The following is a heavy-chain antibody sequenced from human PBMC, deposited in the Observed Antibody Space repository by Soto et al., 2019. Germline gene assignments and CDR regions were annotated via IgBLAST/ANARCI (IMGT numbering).Heavy chain of an antibody. CDR1: GGTFSSYA. CDR3: ARMGYCSSTSCYGPQGYYYGMDV. D-gene: IGHD2-2*01. CDR2: IIPIFGTA. V-gene: IGHV1-69*13. J-gene: IGHJ6*02. Sequence: ASVKVSCKASGGTFSSYAISWVRQAPGQGLEWMGGIIPIFGTANYAQKFQGRVTITADESTSTAYMELSSLRSEDTAVYYCARMGYCSSTSCYGPQGYYYGMDVWGQGTTVTVSS.